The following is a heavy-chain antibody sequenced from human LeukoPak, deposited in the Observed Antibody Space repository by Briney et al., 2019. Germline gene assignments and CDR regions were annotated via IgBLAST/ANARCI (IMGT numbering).Heavy chain of an antibody. J-gene: IGHJ4*02. D-gene: IGHD5-12*01. CDR1: GFTFSRFW. CDR3: ARAQWRRPDY. Sequence: GGSLRLSCAASGFTFSRFWMSWVRQAPGKGLEWVANIKQDGSETDYVDSVKGRFTISRDNAKNSLYLQMNSLRIEDTAVYYCARAQWRRPDYWGQGTLVTVSS. CDR2: IKQDGSET. V-gene: IGHV3-7*02.